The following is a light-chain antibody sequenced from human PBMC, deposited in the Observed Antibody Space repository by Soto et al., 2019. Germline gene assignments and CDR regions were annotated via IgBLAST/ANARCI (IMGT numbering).Light chain of an antibody. CDR3: QQSDSTPYT. CDR2: DAS. Sequence: DIQMTQSPSSLSASVGDRVTITCRASQTISTYLNWYQQKPGKAPRLLIYDASSFLSGVPSRFSGSGSGTDFTLTIASLQPEDFSTYYCQQSDSTPYTFGQGTKVEI. V-gene: IGKV1-39*01. CDR1: QTISTY. J-gene: IGKJ2*01.